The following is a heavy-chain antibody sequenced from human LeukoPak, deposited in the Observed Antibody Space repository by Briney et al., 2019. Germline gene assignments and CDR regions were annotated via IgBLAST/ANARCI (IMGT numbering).Heavy chain of an antibody. J-gene: IGHJ4*02. CDR1: GFTFSSYA. V-gene: IGHV3-23*01. D-gene: IGHD3-22*01. CDR3: AKEGHYDSSGYYRPDY. CDR2: ISGSGGST. Sequence: PGGSLGLSCAASGFTFSSYAMSWVRLAPGKGLEWISAISGSGGSTYYADSVKGRFTISRDNSKNTLYLQMNSLRAEDTAVYYCAKEGHYDSSGYYRPDYWGQGTLVTVSS.